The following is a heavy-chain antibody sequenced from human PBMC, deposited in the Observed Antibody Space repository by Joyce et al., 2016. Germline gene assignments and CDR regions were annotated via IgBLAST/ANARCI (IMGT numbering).Heavy chain of an antibody. CDR1: GGTINSYT. Sequence: QLQLVQSGAEVKKPGSSVKVSCKASGGTINSYTMNWVRQAPGQGLEWMGGIIPIFGTPTYAQKFQGRVTIPADISTGTAYMELSVLSYEATAVYYCAREGSYSGYYYFQYWGQEALVTVSS. V-gene: IGHV1-69*06. J-gene: IGHJ4*02. CDR3: AREGSYSGYYYFQY. D-gene: IGHD5-12*01. CDR2: IIPIFGTP.